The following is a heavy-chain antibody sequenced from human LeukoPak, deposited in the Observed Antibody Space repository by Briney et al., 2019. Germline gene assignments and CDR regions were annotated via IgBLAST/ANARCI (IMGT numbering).Heavy chain of an antibody. J-gene: IGHJ5*02. D-gene: IGHD3-10*01. CDR3: ARVYFYGWGGGYGYNWFGP. Sequence: GASVKVSCKASGYTFTGYYMHWVRQAPGQGLEWMGWINPNSGGTNYAQKLQGRVTMTTDTSTSTAYMELRSLRSDDTAVYYCARVYFYGWGGGYGYNWFGPWGQGTLVTVSS. V-gene: IGHV1-2*02. CDR1: GYTFTGYY. CDR2: INPNSGGT.